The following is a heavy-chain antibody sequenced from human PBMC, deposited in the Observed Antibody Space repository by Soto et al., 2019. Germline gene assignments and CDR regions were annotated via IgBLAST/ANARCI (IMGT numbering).Heavy chain of an antibody. CDR1: GASINSGDYY. CDR2: IYYSGTT. V-gene: IGHV4-31*03. J-gene: IGHJ4*02. CDR3: ARAYDIMETYFDS. D-gene: IGHD3-22*01. Sequence: QVQLQESGPGLVNPSQTLSLTCTVSGASINSGDYYWSWIRQHPGKGLEWMGYIYYSGTTYYNPSLQRRLTISIDTSKNLFSLKLTSVTAADTAVYYCARAYDIMETYFDSWGQGTLVTVSS.